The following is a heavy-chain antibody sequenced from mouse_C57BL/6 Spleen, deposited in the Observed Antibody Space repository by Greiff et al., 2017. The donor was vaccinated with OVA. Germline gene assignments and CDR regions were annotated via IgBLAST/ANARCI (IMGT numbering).Heavy chain of an antibody. CDR3: ARADYPTSGAMDY. D-gene: IGHD1-1*01. CDR2: ISYSGST. Sequence: EVQLVESGPGMVKPSQSLSLTCTVTGYSITSGYDWHWIRHFPGNKLEWMGYISYSGSTNYNPFLKSRISITHDTSKNHFFLKLNSVTTEDPATYYCARADYPTSGAMDYWGQGTSVTVSS. CDR1: GYSITSGYD. V-gene: IGHV3-1*01. J-gene: IGHJ4*01.